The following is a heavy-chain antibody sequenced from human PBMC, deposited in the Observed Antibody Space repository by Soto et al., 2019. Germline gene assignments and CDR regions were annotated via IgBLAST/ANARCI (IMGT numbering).Heavy chain of an antibody. D-gene: IGHD6-25*01. J-gene: IGHJ4*02. CDR1: GGTFNTYA. CDR2: IIPIFGIK. Sequence: QMQLVQSGAEVKERGSSVKISCKTSGGTFNTYALTWVRQAPGQGREWIGGIIPIFGIKNVAQRFQGRVTINADESLTTAYMEMTSLRSDDTAVYYCAKAAGDHWGQGTLVTVSS. CDR3: AKAAGDH. V-gene: IGHV1-69*01.